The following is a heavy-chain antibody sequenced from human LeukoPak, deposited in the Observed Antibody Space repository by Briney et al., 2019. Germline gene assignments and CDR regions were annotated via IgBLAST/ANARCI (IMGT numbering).Heavy chain of an antibody. CDR1: GFTFSSYG. J-gene: IGHJ4*02. Sequence: GRSLRLSCAASGFTFSSYGMHWVRQAPGKGLEWVAVISYDGSNKYYADSVKGRFTISRDNSKNTLYLQMNSLRAEDTAVYYCARAPGGRTYYDFWSGPDYWGQGTLVTVSS. D-gene: IGHD3-3*01. CDR2: ISYDGSNK. V-gene: IGHV3-30*03. CDR3: ARAPGGRTYYDFWSGPDY.